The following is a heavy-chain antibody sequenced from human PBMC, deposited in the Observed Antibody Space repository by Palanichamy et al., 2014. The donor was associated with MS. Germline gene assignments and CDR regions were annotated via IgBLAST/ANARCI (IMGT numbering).Heavy chain of an antibody. CDR3: VRELVRTNYYYYYYMDV. D-gene: IGHD3-10*01. CDR1: GGSISSGSYY. Sequence: QVQLQESGPGLVKPSQTLSLTCTVSGGSISSGSYYWSWIRQPAGKGLEWIGRIYTSGSTNYNPSLKSRVTISVDTSKNQFSLKLSSVTAADTAVYYCVRELVRTNYYYYYYMDVWGKGTTVTVSS. CDR2: IYTSGST. V-gene: IGHV4-61*02. J-gene: IGHJ6*03.